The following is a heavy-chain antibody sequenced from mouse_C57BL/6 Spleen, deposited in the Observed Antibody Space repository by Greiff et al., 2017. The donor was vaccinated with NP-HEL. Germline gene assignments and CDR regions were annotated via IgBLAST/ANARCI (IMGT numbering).Heavy chain of an antibody. Sequence: QVQLQQPGAELVKPGASVKLSCKASGYTFTSYWMQWVKQRPGQGLEWIGEIDPSDSYTNYNQKFKGKATLTVDTSSSTAYMQLSSLTSEDSAVYYCARDYGSVYFDYWGQGTTLTVSS. CDR3: ARDYGSVYFDY. CDR2: IDPSDSYT. J-gene: IGHJ2*01. CDR1: GYTFTSYW. D-gene: IGHD1-1*01. V-gene: IGHV1-50*01.